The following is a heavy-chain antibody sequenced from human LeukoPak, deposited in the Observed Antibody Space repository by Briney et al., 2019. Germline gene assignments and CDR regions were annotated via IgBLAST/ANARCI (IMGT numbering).Heavy chain of an antibody. V-gene: IGHV1-46*01. CDR3: AREGVSIVGALVYYYGMDV. J-gene: IGHJ6*02. CDR2: INPSGGST. D-gene: IGHD1-26*01. CDR1: GYTFTSYY. Sequence: ASVKVSCKASGYTFTSYYMHWVRQAPGQGLEWMGIINPSGGSTSYAQKFQGRVTMTTDTSTSTAYMELRSLRSDDTAVYYCAREGVSIVGALVYYYGMDVWGQGTTVTVSS.